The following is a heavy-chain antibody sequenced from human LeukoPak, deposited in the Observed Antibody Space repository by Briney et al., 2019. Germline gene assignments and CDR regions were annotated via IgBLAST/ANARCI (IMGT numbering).Heavy chain of an antibody. Sequence: PSETLSLTCTVSGDSFSPYYWSWIRQPAGKGLEWIGHIYASGSTNYNPSLKSRVTMSVDTSKNQFSLRLSSVTAADTAVYYCARGPTTVTRAFDYWGQGTLVTVSS. V-gene: IGHV4-4*07. CDR3: ARGPTTVTRAFDY. J-gene: IGHJ4*02. CDR2: IYASGST. CDR1: GDSFSPYY. D-gene: IGHD4-17*01.